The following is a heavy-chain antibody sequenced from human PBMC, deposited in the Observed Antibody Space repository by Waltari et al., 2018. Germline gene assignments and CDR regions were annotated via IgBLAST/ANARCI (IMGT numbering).Heavy chain of an antibody. D-gene: IGHD3-22*01. CDR3: ARHRRLLLPFDY. V-gene: IGHV4-34*01. Sequence: QVQLQQWGAGLLKPSETLSLTCAVYGESFSGYYWSWTRQPPGKGLEWIGEINHRGSTNYNPSLKSRVTISVDTSKNQFSLKLSSVTAADTAVYFCARHRRLLLPFDYWGPGTLVTVSS. J-gene: IGHJ4*02. CDR1: GESFSGYY. CDR2: INHRGST.